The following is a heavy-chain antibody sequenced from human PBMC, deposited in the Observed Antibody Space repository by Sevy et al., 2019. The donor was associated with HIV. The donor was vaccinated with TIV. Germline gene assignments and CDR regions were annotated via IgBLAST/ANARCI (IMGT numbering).Heavy chain of an antibody. D-gene: IGHD3-9*01. CDR3: ARHGSGGNFDWLTY. V-gene: IGHV4-39*01. Sequence: SETLSLTCTVSGDSITTYNYYWGWIRQSPRKGLEWIGSIYYSGSTYYNPSLRSRVTMSVDTSKNQFSLGLSSVTAADTAGYYCARHGSGGNFDWLTYWGQGTLVTVSS. CDR2: IYYSGST. J-gene: IGHJ4*02. CDR1: GDSITTYNYY.